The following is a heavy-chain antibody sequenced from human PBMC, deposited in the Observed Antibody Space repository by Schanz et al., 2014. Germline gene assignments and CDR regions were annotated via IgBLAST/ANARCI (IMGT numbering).Heavy chain of an antibody. CDR2: INGDGSST. V-gene: IGHV3-74*02. CDR1: GFTFSSYW. Sequence: VESGGGVVQPGRSLRLSCAASGFTFSSYWMHWVRQAPGKGPVWVSRINGDGSSTLYADSVKGRFTISRDNAKNTLYLQMNSLRAEDTAVYYCARSTSMYFLQWGQGTLVTVSS. CDR3: ARSTSMYFLQ. D-gene: IGHD2-2*01. J-gene: IGHJ1*01.